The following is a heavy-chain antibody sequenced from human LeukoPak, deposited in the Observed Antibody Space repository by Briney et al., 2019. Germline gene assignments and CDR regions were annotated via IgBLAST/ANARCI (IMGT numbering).Heavy chain of an antibody. CDR3: AKNTVAMTTVTTYFDY. V-gene: IGHV3-33*06. CDR1: GFTFSNYG. Sequence: PGRSLRLSCAASGFTFSNYGMYWVRQAPGKGLEWVATIWYDGSNKYYADSVKGRFTTSRDNSKNTLYLRMNSLRAEDTAIYYCAKNTVAMTTVTTYFDYWGQGTLVTVSS. J-gene: IGHJ4*02. D-gene: IGHD4-17*01. CDR2: IWYDGSNK.